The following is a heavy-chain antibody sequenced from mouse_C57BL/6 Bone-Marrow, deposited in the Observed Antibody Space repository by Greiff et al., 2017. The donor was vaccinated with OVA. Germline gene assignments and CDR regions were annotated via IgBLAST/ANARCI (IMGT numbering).Heavy chain of an antibody. Sequence: QVQLQQPGAELVMPGASVKLSCKASGYTFTSYWMHWVKQRPGQGLEWIGEIDPSDSYTNYNQKFKGKSTLTVDKSSSTAYMQLSSLTSEDSAVYYCARNDDGYQPYYFGYWGQGTTLTVSS. CDR1: GYTFTSYW. CDR3: ARNDDGYQPYYFGY. D-gene: IGHD2-3*01. V-gene: IGHV1-69*01. J-gene: IGHJ2*01. CDR2: IDPSDSYT.